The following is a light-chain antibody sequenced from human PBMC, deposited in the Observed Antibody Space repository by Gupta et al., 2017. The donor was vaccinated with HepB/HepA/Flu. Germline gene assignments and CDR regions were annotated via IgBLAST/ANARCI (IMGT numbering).Light chain of an antibody. V-gene: IGLV3-21*03. CDR3: QVWNSDIEQGI. Sequence: YVLTQPPSVSAAPGKTAHITCGGNKIERESVHWYQQKPGQAPVLVVYDDSDRPSRIPERFSGYNAGDTATRTISRVEAGDEADYFCQVWNSDIEQGIFGGGTKLTVL. J-gene: IGLJ2*01. CDR2: DDS. CDR1: KIERES.